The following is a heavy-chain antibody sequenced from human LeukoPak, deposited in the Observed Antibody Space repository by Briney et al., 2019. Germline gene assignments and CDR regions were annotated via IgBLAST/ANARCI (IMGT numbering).Heavy chain of an antibody. CDR3: ARDHSSSWYRWFDP. Sequence: PSETLSLTCTVSGGSISSYYWSWIRQPPGKGPEWIGYIYYSGSTNYNPSLKSRVTISVDTSKNQFSLKLSSVTAADTAVYYCARDHSSSWYRWFDPWGQGTLVTVSS. CDR1: GGSISSYY. J-gene: IGHJ5*02. V-gene: IGHV4-59*01. CDR2: IYYSGST. D-gene: IGHD6-13*01.